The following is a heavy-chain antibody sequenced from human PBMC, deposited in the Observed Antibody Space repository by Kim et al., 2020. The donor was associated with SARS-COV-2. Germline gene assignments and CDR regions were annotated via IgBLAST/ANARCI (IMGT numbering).Heavy chain of an antibody. D-gene: IGHD6-13*01. Sequence: GGSLRLSCAASGFTFSSYGMHWVRQAPGKGLEWVAVIWYDGSNKYYADSVKGRFTISRDNSKNTLYLQMNSLRAEDTAVYYCARDWGGVSSSWTPLDYWCQGTLVTVSS. CDR2: IWYDGSNK. CDR3: ARDWGGVSSSWTPLDY. CDR1: GFTFSSYG. J-gene: IGHJ4*02. V-gene: IGHV3-33*01.